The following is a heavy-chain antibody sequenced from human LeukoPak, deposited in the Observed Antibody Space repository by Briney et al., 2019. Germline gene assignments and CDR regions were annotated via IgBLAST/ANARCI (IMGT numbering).Heavy chain of an antibody. Sequence: GGSLRLSCAASGFTFSRNAMAWVRQAPGKGLEWVAGIGSDDNTHYAESVRGRFTISRDISKNTVSLQMSSLRAEDTAVYYCAKERFWSGPDYWGQGTLVTVSS. CDR3: AKERFWSGPDY. V-gene: IGHV3-23*01. CDR2: IGSDDNT. D-gene: IGHD3-3*01. J-gene: IGHJ4*02. CDR1: GFTFSRNA.